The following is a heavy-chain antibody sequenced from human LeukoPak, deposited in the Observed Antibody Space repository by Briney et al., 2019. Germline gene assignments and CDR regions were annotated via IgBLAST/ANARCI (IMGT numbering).Heavy chain of an antibody. D-gene: IGHD4-17*01. V-gene: IGHV3-21*01. Sequence: GGSLRLSCAASGFTFTTYSMNWVRRAPGMGLEWVSSISSSTTYTYYADSMKGRFTVSRDNAKNSLYLQMHSLRGGDTAVYYCVRSGDYGDYGGSTDAFDLWGQGTMVTVSS. J-gene: IGHJ3*01. CDR1: GFTFTTYS. CDR2: ISSSTTYT. CDR3: VRSGDYGDYGGSTDAFDL.